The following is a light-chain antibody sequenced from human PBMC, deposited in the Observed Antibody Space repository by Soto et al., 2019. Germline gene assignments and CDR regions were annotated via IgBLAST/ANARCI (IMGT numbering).Light chain of an antibody. Sequence: QSVLTQPPSVSGAPGQSVTISCTGSSSNIGAGYDVHWYQHLPGTAPKLLIYDNNNRPSGVPDRFSGSKSGTSASLAITGLQAEDEADYYCQSYDSSLSGLYVFGTGTNLTVL. CDR3: QSYDSSLSGLYV. CDR2: DNN. CDR1: SSNIGAGYD. J-gene: IGLJ1*01. V-gene: IGLV1-40*01.